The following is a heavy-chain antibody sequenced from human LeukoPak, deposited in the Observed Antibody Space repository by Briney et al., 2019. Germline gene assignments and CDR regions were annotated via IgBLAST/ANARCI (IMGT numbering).Heavy chain of an antibody. D-gene: IGHD3-22*01. Sequence: ASVKVSCKVSGYSLKEFSLNWVRQTPGKGLEWMGGFDPEDGVTIYAQKFQGRVTMTEDTSTDTGYMELSGLSSEDTAVYYCATVEREYFDTSGYFDYWGQGTLVTVSS. CDR2: FDPEDGVT. V-gene: IGHV1-24*01. CDR1: GYSLKEFS. CDR3: ATVEREYFDTSGYFDY. J-gene: IGHJ4*02.